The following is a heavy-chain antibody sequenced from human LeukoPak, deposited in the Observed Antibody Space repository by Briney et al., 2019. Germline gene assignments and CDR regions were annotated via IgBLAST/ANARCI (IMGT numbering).Heavy chain of an antibody. Sequence: ASVKVSCKASGYTFTNYVMHWVSQAPGQRLEWMGWINAGNGNTKYSQKFQGRVTITRDTSASTAYMELSSLRSEDTAVYYCARVYDSSTYYFNWFDPWGQGTLVTVSS. CDR3: ARVYDSSTYYFNWFDP. CDR1: GYTFTNYV. V-gene: IGHV1-3*01. D-gene: IGHD3-22*01. J-gene: IGHJ5*02. CDR2: INAGNGNT.